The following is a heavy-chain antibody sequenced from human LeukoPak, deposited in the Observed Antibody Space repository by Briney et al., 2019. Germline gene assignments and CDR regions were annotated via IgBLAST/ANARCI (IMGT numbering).Heavy chain of an antibody. CDR2: IHYSGST. CDR1: GGSISSYY. Sequence: PSETLSLTCTVSGGSISSYYWSWIRQPPGKGLEWIGFIHYSGSTNYNPSLKSRVTISVDTSENQFSLKLSSVTAADTAVYYCARDNEYCGGDCYVIWGQGTLVTVSS. CDR3: ARDNEYCGGDCYVI. V-gene: IGHV4-59*01. J-gene: IGHJ4*02. D-gene: IGHD2-21*02.